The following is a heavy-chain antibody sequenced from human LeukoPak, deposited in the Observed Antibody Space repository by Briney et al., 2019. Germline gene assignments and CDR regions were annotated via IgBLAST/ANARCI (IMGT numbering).Heavy chain of an antibody. CDR1: GFTFSSYW. CDR2: IKQDGSEK. J-gene: IGHJ4*02. V-gene: IGHV3-7*01. Sequence: GGSLRLSCAASGFTFSSYWMNWVRQAPGKGLEWVANIKQDGSEKYYVDSVKGRFTISRDNAKNSLYLQMNSLRAEDTAVYYCARDPSSLRDSFDLWGQGTLVTVSS. CDR3: ARDPSSLRDSFDL.